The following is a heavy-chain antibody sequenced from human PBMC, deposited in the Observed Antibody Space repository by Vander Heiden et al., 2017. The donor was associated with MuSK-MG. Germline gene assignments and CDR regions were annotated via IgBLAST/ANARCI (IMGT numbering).Heavy chain of an antibody. CDR3: AINGGNYLCDY. Sequence: QVQLVESGGGVVQPGGSLRLSCVVSGLTFRNYGMHWVRQAPGKGLEWVTFIRSDGNNKYYADSVKGRFTISRDNSKNTLYLQMNSLRAEDTALYYCAINGGNYLCDYWGQGTLVTVSS. CDR1: GLTFRNYG. CDR2: IRSDGNNK. D-gene: IGHD2-8*01. V-gene: IGHV3-30*02. J-gene: IGHJ4*02.